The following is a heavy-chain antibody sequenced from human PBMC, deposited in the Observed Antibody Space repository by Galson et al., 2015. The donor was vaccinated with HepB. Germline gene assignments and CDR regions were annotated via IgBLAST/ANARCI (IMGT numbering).Heavy chain of an antibody. CDR3: ARGGYCSGGSCYQFDAFDI. Sequence: SVKVSCKASGYTFTSYDINWVRQATGQGLEWMGWMNPNSGNTGYAQKFQGRVTMTRNTSISTAYMELSSLRSEDTAVYYCARGGYCSGGSCYQFDAFDIWGQGTMVTVSS. CDR1: GYTFTSYD. V-gene: IGHV1-8*01. J-gene: IGHJ3*02. D-gene: IGHD2-15*01. CDR2: MNPNSGNT.